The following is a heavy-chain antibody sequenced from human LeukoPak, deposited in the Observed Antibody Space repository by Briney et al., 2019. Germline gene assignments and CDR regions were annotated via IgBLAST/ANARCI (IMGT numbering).Heavy chain of an antibody. V-gene: IGHV1-69*04. CDR1: GGTFSSYA. CDR3: ARGGTEWLSQYYGMDV. D-gene: IGHD3-3*01. CDR2: IIPIFGIA. Sequence: VASVKVSCKASGGTFSSYAISWVRQAPGQGLEWMGRIIPIFGIANYAQKFQGRVTITADKSTSTAYMELSSLRSEDTAVYYCARGGTEWLSQYYGMDVWGQGTTVTVSS. J-gene: IGHJ6*02.